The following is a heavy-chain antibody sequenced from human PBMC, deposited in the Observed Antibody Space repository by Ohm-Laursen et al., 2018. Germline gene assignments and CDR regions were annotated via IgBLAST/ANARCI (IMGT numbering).Heavy chain of an antibody. J-gene: IGHJ4*02. D-gene: IGHD6-13*01. CDR2: IYYSGST. V-gene: IGHV4-59*01. CDR1: GGSISSYY. Sequence: SETLSLTCTVSGGSISSYYWSWIRQPPGKGLEWIGYIYYSGSTNYNPSLKSRVTISVDTSKNQFSLKLSPVTAADTAVYYCARVASYSSSWCIDYWGQGTLVTVSS. CDR3: ARVASYSSSWCIDY.